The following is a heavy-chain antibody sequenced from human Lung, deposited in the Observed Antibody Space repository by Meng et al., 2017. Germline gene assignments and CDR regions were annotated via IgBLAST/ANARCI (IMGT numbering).Heavy chain of an antibody. CDR2: IYNSGST. Sequence: VQLHESGPGLVKLSQTLSLTCTVSGGSISSSNYYWSWIRQPPGKGLEWSGHIYNSGSTYYNPSLKSRITISVDTSKNQFSLKLSSVTAADTAAYYCARGQKGYFDLWGRGTLVTVSS. CDR1: GGSISSSNYY. V-gene: IGHV4-30-4*01. J-gene: IGHJ2*01. CDR3: ARGQKGYFDL.